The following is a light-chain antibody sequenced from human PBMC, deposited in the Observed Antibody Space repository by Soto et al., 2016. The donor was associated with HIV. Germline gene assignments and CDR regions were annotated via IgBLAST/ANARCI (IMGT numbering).Light chain of an antibody. CDR3: QAWDNNSAV. J-gene: IGLJ3*02. CDR1: RLGDKY. V-gene: IGLV3-1*01. CDR2: QDN. Sequence: SFELTQPPSVSVSPEQTASITCSGDRLGDKYACWYQQRPGQSPVLIIYQDNKRPSGIPERFSGSNSGNTATLTISGTQALDEADCYCQAWDNNSAVFGGGTRLSVL.